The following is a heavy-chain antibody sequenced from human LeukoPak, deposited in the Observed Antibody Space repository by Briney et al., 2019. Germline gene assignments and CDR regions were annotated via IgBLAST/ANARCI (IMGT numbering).Heavy chain of an antibody. CDR3: ASFFSAAAVGTFAFDI. D-gene: IGHD6-13*01. J-gene: IGHJ3*02. Sequence: SETLSLTCTVSGGSISSYYWSWIRQPPGKGLEWIGYIYYSGSTNYNPSLKSRVTISVDTSKNQFSLKLSSVTAADTAVYYCASFFSAAAVGTFAFDIWGQGTMVTVSS. V-gene: IGHV4-59*01. CDR1: GGSISSYY. CDR2: IYYSGST.